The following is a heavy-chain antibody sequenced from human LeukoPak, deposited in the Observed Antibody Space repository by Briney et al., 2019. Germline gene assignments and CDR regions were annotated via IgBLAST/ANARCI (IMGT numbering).Heavy chain of an antibody. D-gene: IGHD1-26*01. Sequence: GGSLRLSCTASGFTVSDNYMNWVRQAPGKGLEWVSVIYSGGRTYYADSVKGRFTISRDNSKNTLYLQMNSLRAEDTAVYYCARDQRWQHVAREATSSMDVWGQGTMVTVPS. CDR3: ARDQRWQHVAREATSSMDV. CDR1: GFTVSDNY. V-gene: IGHV3-53*01. CDR2: IYSGGRT. J-gene: IGHJ6*02.